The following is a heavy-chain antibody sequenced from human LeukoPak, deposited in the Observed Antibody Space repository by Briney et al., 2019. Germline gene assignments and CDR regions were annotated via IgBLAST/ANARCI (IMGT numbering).Heavy chain of an antibody. V-gene: IGHV3-53*01. D-gene: IGHD1-26*01. CDR3: AREGDSGSYLDY. CDR2: IYSGGST. CDR1: GFTVSSNY. J-gene: IGHJ4*02. Sequence: GGSLRLSCAASGFTVSSNYMSWVCQAPGKGLEWVSVIYSGGSTYYADSVKGRFTISRDNSKNALYLQMNSLRAEDTAVYYCAREGDSGSYLDYWGQGTLVTVSS.